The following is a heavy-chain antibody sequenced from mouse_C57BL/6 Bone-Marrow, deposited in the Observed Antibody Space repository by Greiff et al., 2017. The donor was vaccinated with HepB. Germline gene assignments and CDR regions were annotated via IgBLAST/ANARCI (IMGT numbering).Heavy chain of an antibody. Sequence: QVQLQQSGAELVKPGASVKLSCKASGYTFTEYTIHWVKQRSGQGLEWIGWFYPGSGSIKYNEKFKDKATLTADKSSSTVYMELSRLTSEDSAVYFCDRHERIYYYGSSNWSFDVWGTGTTVTVSS. CDR2: FYPGSGSI. V-gene: IGHV1-62-2*01. CDR3: DRHERIYYYGSSNWSFDV. CDR1: GYTFTEYT. J-gene: IGHJ1*03. D-gene: IGHD1-1*01.